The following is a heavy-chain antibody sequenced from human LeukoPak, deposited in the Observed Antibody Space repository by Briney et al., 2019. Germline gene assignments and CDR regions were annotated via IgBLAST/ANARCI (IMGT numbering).Heavy chain of an antibody. V-gene: IGHV4-61*02. CDR3: ARDWDN. CDR2: MYISGTP. D-gene: IGHD1-26*01. J-gene: IGHJ4*02. CDR1: GGSINSGSYY. Sequence: SETLSLTCTISGGSINSGSYYWSWTRQPAGKGLEWIGRMYISGTPKYNPSFKSRAAISIDTSRNQFSLNLNSVTAADTAVYYCARDWDNWGQGIQVTVSS.